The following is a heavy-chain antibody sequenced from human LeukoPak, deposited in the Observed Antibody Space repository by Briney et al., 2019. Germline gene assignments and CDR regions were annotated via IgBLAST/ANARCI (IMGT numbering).Heavy chain of an antibody. Sequence: PGGSLRLSCAASGFTFTSYAMGWVRQAPGEGLVWVSRIDEHGSTTDYADSVEGLFTIYRDNAKNTLYLQMNSLRVEDTAVYYCARDVAGSGSHWGQGTLVTVSS. CDR3: ARDVAGSGSH. J-gene: IGHJ4*02. CDR1: GFTFTSYA. V-gene: IGHV3-74*01. D-gene: IGHD3-10*01. CDR2: IDEHGSTT.